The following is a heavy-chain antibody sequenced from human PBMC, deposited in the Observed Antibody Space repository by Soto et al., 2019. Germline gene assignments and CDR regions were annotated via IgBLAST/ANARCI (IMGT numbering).Heavy chain of an antibody. CDR2: IIPIFGTA. D-gene: IGHD2-8*01. J-gene: IGHJ5*02. V-gene: IGHV1-69*13. CDR1: GGTFSSYA. Sequence: SVKVSCKASGGTFSSYAISWVRQAPGQGLEWMGGIIPIFGTANYAQKFQGRVTITADESTSTAYMELSSLRSEDTAVYYCASCYCTNGVCYNWFDPWGQGTLVTVSS. CDR3: ASCYCTNGVCYNWFDP.